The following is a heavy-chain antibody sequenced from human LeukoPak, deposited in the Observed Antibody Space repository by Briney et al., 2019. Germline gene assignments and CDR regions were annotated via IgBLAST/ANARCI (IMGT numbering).Heavy chain of an antibody. V-gene: IGHV3-9*01. J-gene: IGHJ4*02. CDR2: ISWNSGSI. Sequence: GGSLRLSCAASGFTFSSYEMNWVRQAPGKGLEWVSGISWNSGSIGYADSVKGRFTISRDNAKNSLYLQMNSLRAEDTALYYCAKVHRRYCSSTSCHGSFDYWGQGTLVTVSS. D-gene: IGHD2-2*01. CDR1: GFTFSSYE. CDR3: AKVHRRYCSSTSCHGSFDY.